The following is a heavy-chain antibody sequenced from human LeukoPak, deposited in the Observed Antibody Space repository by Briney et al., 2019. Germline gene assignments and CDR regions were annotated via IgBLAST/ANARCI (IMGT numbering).Heavy chain of an antibody. V-gene: IGHV6-1*01. D-gene: IGHD3-3*01. CDR3: TRWITIFGVASDAFDI. J-gene: IGHJ3*02. CDR2: KYYRSKWYN. CDR1: GDSVSSNSAA. Sequence: SQTLSLTCAISGDSVSSNSAAWNWIRQSPSRGLEWLGRKYYRSKWYNDYAVSVKSRITINPDPSKNQFSLQLNSVTPEDTAVYYCTRWITIFGVASDAFDIWGQGTMVTVSS.